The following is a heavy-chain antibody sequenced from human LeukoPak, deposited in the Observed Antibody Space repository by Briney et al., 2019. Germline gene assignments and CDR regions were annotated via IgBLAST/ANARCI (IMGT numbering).Heavy chain of an antibody. J-gene: IGHJ4*02. V-gene: IGHV1-2*02. CDR3: ARLSGDYYFDY. CDR1: GYTFTGYC. D-gene: IGHD7-27*01. CDR2: INPNSGGT. Sequence: ASVKVSCKASGYTFTGYCMHWVRQAPGQGLEWMGWINPNSGGTNYAQKFQGRVTMTRDTSISTAYMELSRLRTDDTAVCYCARLSGDYYFDYWGQGTLVTASS.